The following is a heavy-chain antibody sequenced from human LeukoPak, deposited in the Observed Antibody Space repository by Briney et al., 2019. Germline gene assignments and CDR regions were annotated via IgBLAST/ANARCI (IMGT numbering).Heavy chain of an antibody. V-gene: IGHV4-34*01. CDR1: GGSFSGYY. D-gene: IGHD3-10*01. Sequence: SETLSLTCAVYGGSFSGYYWSWIRQPPGKGLEWIGEINHSGSTNYNPSLKSRVTIPVDTSKNQFSLKLSSVTAADTAVYYCARGMVRGVKPYYFDYWDQGTLVTVSS. J-gene: IGHJ4*02. CDR3: ARGMVRGVKPYYFDY. CDR2: INHSGST.